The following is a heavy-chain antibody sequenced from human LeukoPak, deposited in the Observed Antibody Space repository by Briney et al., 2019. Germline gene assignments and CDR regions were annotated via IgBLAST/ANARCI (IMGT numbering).Heavy chain of an antibody. D-gene: IGHD3-22*01. V-gene: IGHV3-20*04. J-gene: IGHJ4*02. Sequence: GGSLRLSCAASGFTFDDYGMSWVRQAPGKGLEWVSGINWNGGSTGYADSVKGRFTISRDNAKNSLYLQMNSLRAEDTALYYCARDPRYYDSSGYCYTHRFDYWGQGTLVTVSS. CDR1: GFTFDDYG. CDR2: INWNGGST. CDR3: ARDPRYYDSSGYCYTHRFDY.